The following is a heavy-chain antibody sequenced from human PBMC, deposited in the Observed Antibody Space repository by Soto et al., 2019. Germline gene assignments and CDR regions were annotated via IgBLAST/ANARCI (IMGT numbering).Heavy chain of an antibody. Sequence: QVQLVQSGAEVKKPGSSVKVSCKASGGTFSSYTISWVRQAPGQGLEWMGRIIPILGIANYAQKFQGRVTITADKSTSTAYMELSSLRSEDTTVYYCARVDRAGGYSYGPFDYWGQGTLVTVSS. CDR2: IIPILGIA. V-gene: IGHV1-69*02. CDR3: ARVDRAGGYSYGPFDY. D-gene: IGHD5-18*01. CDR1: GGTFSSYT. J-gene: IGHJ4*02.